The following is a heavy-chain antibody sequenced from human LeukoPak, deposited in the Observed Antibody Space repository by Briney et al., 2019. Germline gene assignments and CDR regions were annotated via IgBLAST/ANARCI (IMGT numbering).Heavy chain of an antibody. CDR2: VNTVSGYI. D-gene: IGHD3-22*01. CDR3: ARLRRNSDRSDFFYYYDH. J-gene: IGHJ4*02. CDR1: GFTFSDYS. V-gene: IGHV3-21*01. Sequence: PGGSLRLSCAASGFTFSDYSMNWVRQAPGKGLEWVASVNTVSGYIYYADSMRGRFTISRDNAKNSLFLQMNSLRAEDTAVYYCARLRRNSDRSDFFYYYDHWGQGTLVTVSS.